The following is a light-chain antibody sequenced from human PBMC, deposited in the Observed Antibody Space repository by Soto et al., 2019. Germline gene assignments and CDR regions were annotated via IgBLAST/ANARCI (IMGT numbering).Light chain of an antibody. CDR1: SSDVGGYDY. Sequence: QSVLTQPASVSGSPGQSIAISCTGTSSDVGGYDYASWYQQQPDKAPKLMIYEVTQRPSGVSNRFSGSKSGNTASLTISGLQAEDEADYYCSSHTSGSTRVFGTGTKLTVL. J-gene: IGLJ1*01. V-gene: IGLV2-14*01. CDR3: SSHTSGSTRV. CDR2: EVT.